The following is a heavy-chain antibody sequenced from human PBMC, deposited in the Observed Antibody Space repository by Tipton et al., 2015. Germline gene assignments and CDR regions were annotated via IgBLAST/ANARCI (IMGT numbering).Heavy chain of an antibody. CDR1: GYTFSSYY. CDR3: ACQDYDILTRDYQTVDY. Sequence: QSGAEVKKPGASVKVSCKASGYTFSSYYMHWVRQAPGQGLEWMGMINPSDGSTDDTQKFQGRVTMTRDTSKNQFSLKLSSVTAADTAVYYCACQDYDILTRDYQTVDYWGQGTLVTVSS. D-gene: IGHD3-9*01. CDR2: INPSDGST. J-gene: IGHJ4*02. V-gene: IGHV1-46*01.